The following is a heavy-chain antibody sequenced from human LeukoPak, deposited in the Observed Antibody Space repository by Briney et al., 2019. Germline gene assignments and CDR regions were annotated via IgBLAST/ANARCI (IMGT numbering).Heavy chain of an antibody. CDR3: ARGKKKQRADAFDI. CDR2: IYYSGST. CDR1: GGYISSGGYY. V-gene: IGHV4-31*03. Sequence: SETLSLTCTVSGGYISSGGYYWSWIRQHPGKGLEWIGYIYYSGSTYYNPSLKSRVTISVNTSKNQFSLKLSPVTAADTAVDYCARGKKKQRADAFDIWGQGTMVTVSS. D-gene: IGHD6-25*01. J-gene: IGHJ3*02.